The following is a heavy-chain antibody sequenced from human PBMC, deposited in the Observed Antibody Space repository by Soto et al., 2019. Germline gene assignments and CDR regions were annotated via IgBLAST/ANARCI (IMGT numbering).Heavy chain of an antibody. CDR1: GFTFSSYG. CDR2: ISSDGSNK. D-gene: IGHD6-13*01. V-gene: IGHV3-30*18. CDR3: AKGSSSSWYFYSGMDV. J-gene: IGHJ6*02. Sequence: QVQLVESGGGVVQPGRSLRLSCAASGFTFSSYGMHWVRQAPGKGLEWVAVISSDGSNKYYADSVKGRFTISRDNSKNTLYLQMNSLRAEDTAVYYCAKGSSSSWYFYSGMDVWGQGTTVTVSS.